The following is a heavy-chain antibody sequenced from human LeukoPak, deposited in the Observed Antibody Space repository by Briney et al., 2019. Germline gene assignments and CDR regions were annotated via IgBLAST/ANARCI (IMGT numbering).Heavy chain of an antibody. CDR2: ISAYNGNT. J-gene: IGHJ6*03. D-gene: IGHD3-3*01. CDR3: ARVGDFWSGYYYYYMDV. Sequence: ASVKVSCKASAYTFTSYGIHWVRQAPGQGLEWMGWISAYNGNTNYAQKLQGRVTMTTDTSTSTAYMELRSLRSDDTAVYYCARVGDFWSGYYYYYMDVWGKGTTVTVSS. CDR1: AYTFTSYG. V-gene: IGHV1-18*01.